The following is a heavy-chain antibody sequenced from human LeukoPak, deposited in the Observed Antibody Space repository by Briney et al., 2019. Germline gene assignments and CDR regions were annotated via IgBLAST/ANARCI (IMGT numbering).Heavy chain of an antibody. CDR1: GDSISSSSYY. V-gene: IGHV4-39*01. Sequence: SETLSLTCTVSGDSISSSSYYWGWIRRPPGKGLEWIGSIYYSGSTYYNPSLKSRVTISVDTSKNQFSLKLSSVTAADTAVYYCASHTYSYSSSFFDPWGQGTLVTVSS. CDR3: ASHTYSYSSSFFDP. D-gene: IGHD6-13*01. CDR2: IYYSGST. J-gene: IGHJ5*02.